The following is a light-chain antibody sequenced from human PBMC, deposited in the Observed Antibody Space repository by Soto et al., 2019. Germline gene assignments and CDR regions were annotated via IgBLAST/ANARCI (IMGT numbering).Light chain of an antibody. Sequence: DIQMPKSLSTLSASVGESVPITGRASPSISSWLAWYQQKPGKATKLLIYDASSLESGVPSRFSGSGSGTEFTLTISRLEPEDFAVYYCQQYGSSLWTVGQGNKVAIK. CDR2: DAS. V-gene: IGKV1-5*01. J-gene: IGKJ1*01. CDR1: PSISSW. CDR3: QQYGSSLWT.